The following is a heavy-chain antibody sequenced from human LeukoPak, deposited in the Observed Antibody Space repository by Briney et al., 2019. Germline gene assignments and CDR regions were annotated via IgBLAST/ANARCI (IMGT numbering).Heavy chain of an antibody. D-gene: IGHD1-26*01. J-gene: IGHJ4*02. V-gene: IGHV3-7*01. CDR3: VGEWEQLR. CDR1: GITSNNYW. Sequence: GGSLRLSCLASGITSNNYWMAWVRQAPGKGLEWMANINEDESEKYYVDSVRGRFTISRDNAKNSLYLHMNSLRVEDTAVYYCVGEWEQLRWGQGTLVTVSS. CDR2: INEDESEK.